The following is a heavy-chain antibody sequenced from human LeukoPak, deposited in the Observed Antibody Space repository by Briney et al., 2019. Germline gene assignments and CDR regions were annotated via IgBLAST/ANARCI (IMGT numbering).Heavy chain of an antibody. V-gene: IGHV1-2*02. CDR3: ARGPPTIFGVVIMDYYYGMDV. CDR1: GYTFTGYY. Sequence: GSVKVSCKASGYTFTGYYMHWVRQAPGQGLEWMGWINPNSGGTNYAQKFQGRVTMTRDTSISTAYMELSRLRSDDTAVYYCARGPPTIFGVVIMDYYYGMDVWGQGTTVTVSS. J-gene: IGHJ6*02. CDR2: INPNSGGT. D-gene: IGHD3-3*01.